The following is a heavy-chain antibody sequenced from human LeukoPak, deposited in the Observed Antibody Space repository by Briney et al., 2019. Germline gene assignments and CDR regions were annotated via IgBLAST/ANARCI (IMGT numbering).Heavy chain of an antibody. CDR2: INHSGST. J-gene: IGHJ4*02. V-gene: IGHV4-34*01. D-gene: IGHD6-19*01. CDR3: ARRIRYSSGWSYFDY. Sequence: PSETLSLTCAVYGGSFSGYYWSWIRQPPGKGLEWIGEINHSGSTNYNSSLKSRVTISVDTSKNQFSLKLSSVTAADTAVYYYARRIRYSSGWSYFDYWGQGTLVTVSS. CDR1: GGSFSGYY.